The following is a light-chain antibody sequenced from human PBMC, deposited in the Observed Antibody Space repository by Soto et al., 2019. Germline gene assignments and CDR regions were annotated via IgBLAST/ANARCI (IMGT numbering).Light chain of an antibody. J-gene: IGLJ2*01. CDR3: SSYTSGSTRVV. CDR2: DVS. Sequence: QSALTQPASVSGSPGQSITIYCTGTSSDVGGYNYVSWYQQHPGKAPKVMIYDVSKRPSGISNRFSGSKSGNTASLTISGLQVEDEADYYCSSYTSGSTRVVFGGGTKVTVL. V-gene: IGLV2-14*03. CDR1: SSDVGGYNY.